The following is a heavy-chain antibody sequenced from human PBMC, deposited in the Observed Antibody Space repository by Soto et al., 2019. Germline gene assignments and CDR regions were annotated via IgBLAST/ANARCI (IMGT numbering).Heavy chain of an antibody. V-gene: IGHV1-69*12. D-gene: IGHD5-18*01. CDR3: ASGIQLWLRRINDGYSG. Sequence: QVQLVQSGAEVKQPESSVKVSCKAPGGTFSTYAISWVRQAPGQGLEWMGGIIPMFGTANYAQRFQDRVTITAEESTNTVYMELSSLRSEDTAVYFCASGIQLWLRRINDGYSGWGQGTLVTVSS. CDR2: IIPMFGTA. CDR1: GGTFSTYA. J-gene: IGHJ4*02.